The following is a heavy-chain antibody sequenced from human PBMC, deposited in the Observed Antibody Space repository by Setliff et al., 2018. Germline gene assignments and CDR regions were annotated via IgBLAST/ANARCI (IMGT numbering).Heavy chain of an antibody. CDR3: ATPGRDDLDSPFEPFDI. CDR1: GASIISGHY. J-gene: IGHJ3*02. D-gene: IGHD3-3*01. Sequence: SETLSLTCAVSGASIISGHYWGWIRQPPGKGLEWIATIYHRGRKYYNPSLQSRVSVSLDTSKNHFSLRLTSMTAADTAVYYCATPGRDDLDSPFEPFDIWGQGTMVTVSS. V-gene: IGHV4-38-2*01. CDR2: IYHRGRK.